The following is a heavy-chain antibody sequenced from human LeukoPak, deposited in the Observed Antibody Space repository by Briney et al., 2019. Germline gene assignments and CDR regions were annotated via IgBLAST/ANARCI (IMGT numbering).Heavy chain of an antibody. CDR2: VDPSNDDT. Sequence: ASVKVSCKASGYTFTDHSIHWVRQAPGQGLEWMGYVDPSNDDTNYAPKFHDRVTMTGDTSFRTAYMELSRLTSDDTAVYYCARSLFVAFTDWGEGTLVIVSS. CDR1: GYTFTDHS. J-gene: IGHJ4*02. CDR3: ARSLFVAFTD. V-gene: IGHV1-2*02. D-gene: IGHD2-21*01.